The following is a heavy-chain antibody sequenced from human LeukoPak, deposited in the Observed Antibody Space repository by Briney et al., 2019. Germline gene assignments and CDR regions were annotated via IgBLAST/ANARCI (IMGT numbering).Heavy chain of an antibody. D-gene: IGHD1-26*01. CDR2: ISYDESNK. CDR3: ARAYPVTSGSYYAPFDY. J-gene: IGHJ4*02. Sequence: GGSLRLSCAAYGFTFSTYHMYWVRQAPGKGLDFMAVISYDESNKYYADSVRGRFTISRDNSKNTLYLQMNSLRAEDTAVYFCARAYPVTSGSYYAPFDYWGPGALVTVSS. V-gene: IGHV3-30*14. CDR1: GFTFSTYH.